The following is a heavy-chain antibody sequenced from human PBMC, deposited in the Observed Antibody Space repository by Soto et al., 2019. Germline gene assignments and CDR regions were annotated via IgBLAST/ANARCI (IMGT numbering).Heavy chain of an antibody. CDR3: AREVNHGWCDT. Sequence: ASVKVSCKASGYTFTVYTIHWVRQAPGQRLEWMGWINPDSGNTKYPQKFQGRVTITRDTSASTAYMELSSLKSEDTAVYYCAREVNHGWCDTVGQGTLVTVSS. J-gene: IGHJ5*02. CDR2: INPDSGNT. V-gene: IGHV1-3*01. CDR1: GYTFTVYT.